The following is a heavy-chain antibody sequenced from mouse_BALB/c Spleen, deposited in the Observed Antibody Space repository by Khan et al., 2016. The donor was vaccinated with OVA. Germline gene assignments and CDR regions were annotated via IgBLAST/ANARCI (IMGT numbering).Heavy chain of an antibody. V-gene: IGHV2-9*02. CDR1: GFSLTTYG. D-gene: IGHD2-4*01. CDR2: IWAGGST. CDR3: ARDRGYDFEYFDY. J-gene: IGHJ2*01. Sequence: QVQLKESGPGLVAPSQSLSITCTVSGFSLTTYGVHWVRQPPGKGLEWLGVIWAGGSTNYNSALMSRLSIRKDNPKSQVFLKMNSLQTDDTAMYYCARDRGYDFEYFDYWGQGTTLTVSS.